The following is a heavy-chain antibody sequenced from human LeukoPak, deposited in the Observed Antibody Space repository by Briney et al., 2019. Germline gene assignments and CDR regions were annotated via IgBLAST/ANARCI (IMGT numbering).Heavy chain of an antibody. CDR3: ARGPYSSDWYVDY. CDR1: GFTLSSYE. V-gene: IGHV3-48*03. CDR2: ISRTGNSI. J-gene: IGHJ4*02. Sequence: GGSLRLSCAVSGFTLSSYEMNWVRLAPGKGLEWISYISRTGNSIYYADSVKGRFTISRNSDKNSLYLQMNSLRAEDTAVYYCARGPYSSDWYVDYWGQGTLVTVAS. D-gene: IGHD6-25*01.